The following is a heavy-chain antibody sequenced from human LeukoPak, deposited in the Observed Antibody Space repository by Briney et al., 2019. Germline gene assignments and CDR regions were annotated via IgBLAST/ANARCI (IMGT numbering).Heavy chain of an antibody. CDR2: ISYDGSNK. V-gene: IGHV3-30-3*01. J-gene: IGHJ1*01. D-gene: IGHD3-10*01. CDR3: ARDAGEKGSLYFQH. Sequence: GRSLRLSCAASGFTFSSYAMHWVRQAPGKGLEWVAVISYDGSNKCYADSVKGRFTISRDNSKNTLYLQMNSLRAEDTAVYYCARDAGEKGSLYFQHWGQGTLVTVSS. CDR1: GFTFSSYA.